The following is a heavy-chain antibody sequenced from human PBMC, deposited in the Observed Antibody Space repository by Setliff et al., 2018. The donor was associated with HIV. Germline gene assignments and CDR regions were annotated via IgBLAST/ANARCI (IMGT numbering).Heavy chain of an antibody. Sequence: SETLSLTCTVSGASVSSGGHYWSWIRQHPEKGLEWIGYIYCSEKTNYNPSLKSRVSIPVDTSKNQFSLKLSSVTAADTAVYYCANFLNSGGWNPGYFEYWGQGTQVTVSS. CDR2: IYCSEKT. J-gene: IGHJ1*01. D-gene: IGHD6-19*01. CDR3: ANFLNSGGWNPGYFEY. V-gene: IGHV4-31*03. CDR1: GASVSSGGHY.